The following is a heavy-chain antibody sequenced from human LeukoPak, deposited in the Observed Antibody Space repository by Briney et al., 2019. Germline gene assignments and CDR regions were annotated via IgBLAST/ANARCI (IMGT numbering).Heavy chain of an antibody. D-gene: IGHD4-11*01. CDR2: INPNSGDT. Sequence: GGSAMVSSKPSGYSITGYSISSRGHDPGQRPLWMRWINPNSGDTNYAQKFQDRITLTRDTSISTAYLNLINLRSDDTAIYYCARPNVDYYNWFDPWGQGTLVTVFS. CDR3: ARPNVDYYNWFDP. V-gene: IGHV1-2*02. CDR1: GYSITGYS. J-gene: IGHJ5*02.